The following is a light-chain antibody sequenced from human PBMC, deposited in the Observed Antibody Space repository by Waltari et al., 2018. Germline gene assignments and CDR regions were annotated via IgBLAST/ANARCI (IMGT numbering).Light chain of an antibody. V-gene: IGKV1-5*03. CDR1: QSIGDW. J-gene: IGKJ1*01. CDR2: KAS. CDR3: KHYNTYSRT. Sequence: DIQMTQSPSTLSASVGDRVTITCRASQSIGDWLAWYQNQPGRAPKLLIHKASTLENGVPSMFSGSGFGTEFTLTISSLQPDDFATYYCKHYNTYSRTFGQGTMVEIK.